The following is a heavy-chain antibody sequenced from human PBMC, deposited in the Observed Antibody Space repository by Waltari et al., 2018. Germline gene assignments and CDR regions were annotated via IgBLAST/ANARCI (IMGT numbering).Heavy chain of an antibody. CDR3: ARARMGGMDV. CDR2: IYYSGIT. V-gene: IGHV4-59*13. D-gene: IGHD2-8*01. J-gene: IGHJ6*02. CDR1: GGSISSYY. Sequence: QVQLQESGPGLVKPSETLSLTCTVSGGSISSYYWSWIRQPPGKGLEWIGYIYYSGITNYNPSLKSRVTRSVDTSKNQFARKLSSVTAADTAVYYCARARMGGMDVWGQGTTVTVSS.